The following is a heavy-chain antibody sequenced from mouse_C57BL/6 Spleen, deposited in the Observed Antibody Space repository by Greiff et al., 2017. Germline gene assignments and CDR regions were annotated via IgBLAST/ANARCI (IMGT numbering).Heavy chain of an antibody. D-gene: IGHD1-1*01. Sequence: VMLVESGPGLVQPSQSLSITCTVSGFSLTSYGVHWVRQSPGKGLEWLGVIWSGGSTDYNAAFISRLSISKDNSKSQVFFKMNSLQADDTAIYYCARRGGSSLRGAMDYWGQGTSVTVSS. V-gene: IGHV2-2*01. CDR3: ARRGGSSLRGAMDY. J-gene: IGHJ4*01. CDR2: IWSGGST. CDR1: GFSLTSYG.